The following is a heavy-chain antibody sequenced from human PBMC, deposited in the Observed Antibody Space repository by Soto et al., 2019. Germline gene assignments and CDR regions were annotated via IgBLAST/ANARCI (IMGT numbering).Heavy chain of an antibody. J-gene: IGHJ4*02. V-gene: IGHV3-30*18. Sequence: QVQLVESGGGVVQPERSLRLSCEASGFIFSSYGMHWVRQAPGKGLEWVAVVSHDGSNKKYVDSVEGRFTISRDNSQNTLYLQMNSLRAEDTAVDYWAKDTYYYSSSGYYIFDYWCQGTLVTVSS. CDR3: AKDTYYYSSSGYYIFDY. CDR1: GFIFSSYG. D-gene: IGHD3-22*01. CDR2: VSHDGSNK.